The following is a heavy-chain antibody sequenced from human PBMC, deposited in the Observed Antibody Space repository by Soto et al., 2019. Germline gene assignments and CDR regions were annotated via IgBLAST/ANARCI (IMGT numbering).Heavy chain of an antibody. D-gene: IGHD3-16*01. CDR1: GGSVSSGDYY. V-gene: IGHV4-61*08. Sequence: PSEPLSLTCTVSGGSVSSGDYYWSWIRHPPGKGLEWIGYIYYSGSTNYNPSLKSRVSISLDTSKNQFSLRLTSVTAADTAVYYCARITVGTYMINWFDPWGQGPMVTVYS. CDR3: ARITVGTYMINWFDP. J-gene: IGHJ5*02. CDR2: IYYSGST.